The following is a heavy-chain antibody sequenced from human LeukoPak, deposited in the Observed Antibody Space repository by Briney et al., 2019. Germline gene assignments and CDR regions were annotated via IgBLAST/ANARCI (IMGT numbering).Heavy chain of an antibody. CDR1: GFTFSSYA. J-gene: IGHJ4*02. Sequence: PGGSLRLSCAASGFTFSSYAMSWVRQAPGKGLEWVSAISGSGGSTYYADSVKGRFTISRDNSKNTLYLQMNSLRAEDTAVYYCATTPEGYCSGGGCYDTTLFDYWGQGTLVAVSS. CDR3: ATTPEGYCSGGGCYDTTLFDY. D-gene: IGHD2-15*01. V-gene: IGHV3-23*01. CDR2: ISGSGGST.